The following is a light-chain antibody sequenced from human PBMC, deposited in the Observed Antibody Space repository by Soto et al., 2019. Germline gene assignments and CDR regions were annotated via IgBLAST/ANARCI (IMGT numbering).Light chain of an antibody. V-gene: IGLV2-14*01. Sequence: LTQPASVSGSPGQSITISCTGTSSDVGGYNYVSWYQQHPGKAPKLMIYDVSNRPSGVSNRFSGSKSGNTASLTISGLQAEDEADYYCSSYTSSSTLVFGTGTKLTVL. CDR1: SSDVGGYNY. J-gene: IGLJ1*01. CDR3: SSYTSSSTLV. CDR2: DVS.